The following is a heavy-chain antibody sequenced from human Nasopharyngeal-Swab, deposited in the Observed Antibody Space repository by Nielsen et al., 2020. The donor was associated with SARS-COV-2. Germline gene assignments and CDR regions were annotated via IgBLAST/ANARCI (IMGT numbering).Heavy chain of an antibody. Sequence: WIRQPPGKGLEWVSVIYSSGSTYYADSVKGRFTISRDNSKNTLYLQMNSLRAEDTAVYYCARDKGGNSPPYYFDYWGQGTLVTVSS. J-gene: IGHJ4*02. D-gene: IGHD4-23*01. V-gene: IGHV3-53*01. CDR3: ARDKGGNSPPYYFDY. CDR2: IYSSGST.